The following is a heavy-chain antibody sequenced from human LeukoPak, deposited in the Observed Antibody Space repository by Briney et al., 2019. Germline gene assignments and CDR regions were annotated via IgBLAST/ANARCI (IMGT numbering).Heavy chain of an antibody. CDR2: IYPGDSYT. Sequence: GESLKISCKGSGYSFTSYWIGWVRQMPGKGLEWMGIIYPGDSYTRYSPSFQGQVTISADKSISTAYLQRSSLKASDTAMYYCARRVVNNRNWYFDLWGRGTLVTVSS. V-gene: IGHV5-51*01. J-gene: IGHJ2*01. CDR3: ARRVVNNRNWYFDL. D-gene: IGHD4-23*01. CDR1: GYSFTSYW.